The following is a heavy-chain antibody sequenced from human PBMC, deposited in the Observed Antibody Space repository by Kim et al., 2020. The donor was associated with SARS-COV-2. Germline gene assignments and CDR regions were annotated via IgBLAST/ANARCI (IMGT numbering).Heavy chain of an antibody. CDR1: GYTLTELS. V-gene: IGHV1-24*01. CDR3: ATGYSSSWYGWFDP. J-gene: IGHJ5*02. CDR2: FDPEDGET. Sequence: ASVKVSCKVSGYTLTELSMHWVRQAPGKGLEWMGGFDPEDGETIYAQKFQGRVTMTEDTSTDTAYMELSSLRSEDTAVYYCATGYSSSWYGWFDPWGQGTLVTVSS. D-gene: IGHD6-13*01.